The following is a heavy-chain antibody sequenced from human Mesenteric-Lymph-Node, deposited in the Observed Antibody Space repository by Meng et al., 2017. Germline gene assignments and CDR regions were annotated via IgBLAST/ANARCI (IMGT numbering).Heavy chain of an antibody. J-gene: IGHJ6*02. V-gene: IGHV1-18*01. Sequence: ASVKVSCKASGYTFTSYGISWVRQAPGQGLEWMGWISAYNGNTNYAQKLQGRVTTTTDTSTSTAYMELRSLRSDDTAVYYCARAVSGGSGSYRWGSHYYYGMDVWGQGTTVTVSS. CDR2: ISAYNGNT. CDR3: ARAVSGGSGSYRWGSHYYYGMDV. CDR1: GYTFTSYG. D-gene: IGHD3-10*01.